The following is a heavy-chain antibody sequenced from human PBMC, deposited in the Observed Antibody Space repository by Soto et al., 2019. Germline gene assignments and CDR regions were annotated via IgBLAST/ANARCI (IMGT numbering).Heavy chain of an antibody. CDR1: GYPFTSYY. V-gene: IGHV1-46*01. J-gene: IGHJ6*02. CDR3: ARDALIVVVTARPQAGHGMDV. CDR2: INPSGGST. Sequence: GSGKVSFKASGYPFTSYYMHLVREAPGQGLEWMGIINPSGGSTSYAQKFQGRVTMTKDTSTSTVYMELSSLRSEDTAVYYCARDALIVVVTARPQAGHGMDVWGQGTPVTVSS. D-gene: IGHD2-21*02.